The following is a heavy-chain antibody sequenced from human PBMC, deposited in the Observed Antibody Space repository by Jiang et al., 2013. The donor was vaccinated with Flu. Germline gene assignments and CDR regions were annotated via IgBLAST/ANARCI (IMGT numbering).Heavy chain of an antibody. J-gene: IGHJ4*02. CDR1: GFSFSRYG. CDR2: IRYDGANS. V-gene: IGHV3-30*02. Sequence: VQLLESGGGVVQPGGSLRLSCAPSGFSFSRYGMHWVRQAPGKGLEWVAFIRYDGANSYYADSVKGRFTISRDNSKNTLYLEMNSLRPEDTALYYCAKDRTNYNYVGYFDSGARDPGHRLL. D-gene: IGHD5-24*01. CDR3: AKDRTNYNYVGYFDS.